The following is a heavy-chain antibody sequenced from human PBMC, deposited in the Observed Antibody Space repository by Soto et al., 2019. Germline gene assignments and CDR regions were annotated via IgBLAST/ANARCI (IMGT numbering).Heavy chain of an antibody. Sequence: GGSLRLSCAASGFTFSSYGMHWVRQAPGKGLEWVAVISYDGSNKYYADSVKGRFTISRDNSKNTLYLQMNSLRAEDTAVYYCAKAAMITFGGVISYFDYWGQGTLVTVSS. J-gene: IGHJ4*02. CDR1: GFTFSSYG. CDR2: ISYDGSNK. V-gene: IGHV3-30*18. D-gene: IGHD3-16*02. CDR3: AKAAMITFGGVISYFDY.